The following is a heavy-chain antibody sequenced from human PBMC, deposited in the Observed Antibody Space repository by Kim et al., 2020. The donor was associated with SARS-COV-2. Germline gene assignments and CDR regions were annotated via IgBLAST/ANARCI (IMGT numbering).Heavy chain of an antibody. D-gene: IGHD6-19*01. Sequence: PSLKSRVTISVDTSKNQFSLKLSSVTAADTAVYYCARDRGGSGRLKYFDYWGQGTLVTVSS. CDR3: ARDRGGSGRLKYFDY. J-gene: IGHJ4*02. V-gene: IGHV4-30-2*04.